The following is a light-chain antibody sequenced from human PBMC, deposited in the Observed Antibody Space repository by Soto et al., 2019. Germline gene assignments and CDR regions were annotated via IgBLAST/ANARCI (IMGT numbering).Light chain of an antibody. CDR2: KAS. CDR3: QQYNGYRLA. J-gene: IGKJ4*01. Sequence: DIQMTQSPSSLSAAVGDRVTFTCRASQGIGNWLAWYQQKPGKAPQLLIYKASTLESGVTSRFIGSGSGTEYTLTSSSLQSDDCAIDYCQQYNGYRLAFGGGNKVAIK. CDR1: QGIGNW. V-gene: IGKV1-5*03.